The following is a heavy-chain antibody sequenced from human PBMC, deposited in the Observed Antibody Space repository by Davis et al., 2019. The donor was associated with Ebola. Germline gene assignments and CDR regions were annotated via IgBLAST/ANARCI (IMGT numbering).Heavy chain of an antibody. J-gene: IGHJ6*02. Sequence: LSLTCAASGFTVSSNYMSWVRQAPGKGLEWVSVIYSGGSTYYADSVKGRFTISSDNSKNTLYLQMNSLRAEDTAVYYCARGTSPADYGGNSAGYAYYYYYGMDVWGQGTTVTVSS. CDR2: IYSGGST. D-gene: IGHD4-23*01. CDR1: GFTVSSNY. V-gene: IGHV3-53*01. CDR3: ARGTSPADYGGNSAGYAYYYYYGMDV.